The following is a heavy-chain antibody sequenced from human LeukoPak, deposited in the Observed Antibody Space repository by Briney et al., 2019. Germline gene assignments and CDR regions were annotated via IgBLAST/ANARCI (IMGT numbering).Heavy chain of an antibody. CDR2: IYTSGST. V-gene: IGHV4-4*07. CDR3: ARDFSGWGSQCGGDCYSDY. D-gene: IGHD2-21*02. Sequence: SETLSLTCSVSGASITGYYWSWIRQPAGKGLEWIGRIYTSGSTDYNPSLRSRVTMSVDTSKKQFSLRLTSVTAADTAVYYCARDFSGWGSQCGGDCYSDYWGQGTLVTVSS. J-gene: IGHJ4*02. CDR1: GASITGYY.